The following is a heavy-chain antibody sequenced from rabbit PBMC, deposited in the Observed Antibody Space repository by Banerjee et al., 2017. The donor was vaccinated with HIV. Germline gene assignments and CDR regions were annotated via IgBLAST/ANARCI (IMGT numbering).Heavy chain of an antibody. J-gene: IGHJ4*01. CDR2: IYAGSSGST. V-gene: IGHV1S45*01. CDR1: GFTISSSYY. D-gene: IGHD6-1*01. Sequence: QEQLVESGGGLVKPEGSLTLSCKASGFTISSSYYMCWVRQAPGKGLELIACIYAGSSGSTYYASWAKGRFTISKTSSTTVTLQMTSLTAADTATYFCARVPGGYAGYGYVPLYFNLWGQGTLVTVS. CDR3: ARVPGGYAGYGYVPLYFNL.